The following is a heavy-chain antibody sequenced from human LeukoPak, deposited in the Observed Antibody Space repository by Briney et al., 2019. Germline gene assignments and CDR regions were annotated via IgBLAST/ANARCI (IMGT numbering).Heavy chain of an antibody. CDR3: ITYYYDSSGHPYLDY. CDR2: IKSKLDGGTT. D-gene: IGHD3-22*01. V-gene: IGHV3-15*07. Sequence: GGSLGLSCAAFGFPLSNAWMNWVPQAPGKGREWVGRIKSKLDGGTTDYAAPVKGRFTISRDDSKNTLYLQMNSLTSEDTAVYYCITYYYDSSGHPYLDYWGQGTLVTVSS. CDR1: GFPLSNAW. J-gene: IGHJ4*02.